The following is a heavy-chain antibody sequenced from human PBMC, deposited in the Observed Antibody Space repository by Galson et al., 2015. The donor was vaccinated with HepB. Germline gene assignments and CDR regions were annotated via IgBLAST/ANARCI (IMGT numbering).Heavy chain of an antibody. CDR1: GFTFSTYS. CDR2: ISSSSSYI. V-gene: IGHV3-21*01. J-gene: IGHJ3*02. Sequence: SLRLSCAASGFTFSTYSMNWVRQAPGKGLEWVSSISSSSSYIYYADSVKGRFTISRDNAKNSLYLQMNSLGAEDTAVYYCARDTVVVVVAALVFDIWGQGTMVTVSS. CDR3: ARDTVVVVVAALVFDI. D-gene: IGHD2-15*01.